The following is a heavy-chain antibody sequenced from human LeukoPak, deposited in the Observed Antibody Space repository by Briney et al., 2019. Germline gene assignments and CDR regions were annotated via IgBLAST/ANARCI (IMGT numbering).Heavy chain of an antibody. V-gene: IGHV4-39*01. D-gene: IGHD3-3*01. CDR1: GGSISSSSYS. J-gene: IGHJ4*02. CDR3: ARLRFDFWSGYTHPYFDY. Sequence: SETLSLTCTVSGGSISSSSYSWGWIRQPPGKGLEWFGSIYYSGTTYYNPSLKSRVTISGDTSKIQFSLKLSSVAATDTAVYFCARLRFDFWSGYTHPYFDYWGQGTLVTVSS. CDR2: IYYSGTT.